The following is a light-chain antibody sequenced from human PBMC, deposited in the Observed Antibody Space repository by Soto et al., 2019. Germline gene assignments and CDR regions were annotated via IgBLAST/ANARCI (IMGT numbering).Light chain of an antibody. J-gene: IGLJ1*01. CDR3: AAWGDSLSGPRV. CDR2: RNN. Sequence: QCVLTQPASGSGIAGQRGIISSTGSSSNIGSNYVFWYQRLPGTAPKLLIFRNNQRPSGVPDRFSGSKSGTSASLAISGLRSEDEADYYCAAWGDSLSGPRVFGTGTKVTVL. CDR1: SSNIGSNY. V-gene: IGLV1-47*01.